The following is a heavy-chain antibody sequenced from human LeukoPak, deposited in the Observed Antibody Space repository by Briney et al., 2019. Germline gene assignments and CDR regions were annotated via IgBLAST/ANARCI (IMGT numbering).Heavy chain of an antibody. CDR3: ARDLAAGTGYFDY. D-gene: IGHD6-13*01. CDR1: GGSISSYY. V-gene: IGHV4-59*01. CDR2: IYYSGST. Sequence: PSETLSLTCTVSGGSISSYYWSWIRQPPGKGLEWIGYIYYSGSTNYNPSLKSRVTISVDTSKNQFSLKLSSVTAADTAVYYCARDLAAGTGYFDYWGQGTLVTVSS. J-gene: IGHJ4*02.